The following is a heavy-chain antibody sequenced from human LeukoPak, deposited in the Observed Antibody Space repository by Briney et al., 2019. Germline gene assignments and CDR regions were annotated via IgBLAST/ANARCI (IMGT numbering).Heavy chain of an antibody. CDR1: GFTFSTYS. J-gene: IGHJ4*02. CDR2: ISRSSSTI. Sequence: PGGSLRLSCAASGFTFSTYSMNWVRQAPGKGLEWVSYISRSSSTIYYADSVKGRFTISRDNAKNSLYLQINSLRVEDTAVYYCARGSEWDLPVCDSWGQGTLVTVSS. CDR3: ARGSEWDLPVCDS. V-gene: IGHV3-48*04. D-gene: IGHD1-26*01.